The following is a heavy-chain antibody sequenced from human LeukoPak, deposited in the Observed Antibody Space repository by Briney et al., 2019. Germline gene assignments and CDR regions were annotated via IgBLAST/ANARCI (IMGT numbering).Heavy chain of an antibody. CDR3: ARVQTGYSGSYYLPGAFDI. CDR1: GFTFSNAW. D-gene: IGHD1-26*01. CDR2: IKSKTDGGTT. Sequence: GGSLRLSCAASGFTFSNAWMSWVRQAPGKGLEWVGRIKSKTDGGTTDYAAPVKGRFTISRDDSENTLYLQMNSLRAEDTAVYYCARVQTGYSGSYYLPGAFDIWGQGTMVTVSS. V-gene: IGHV3-15*01. J-gene: IGHJ3*02.